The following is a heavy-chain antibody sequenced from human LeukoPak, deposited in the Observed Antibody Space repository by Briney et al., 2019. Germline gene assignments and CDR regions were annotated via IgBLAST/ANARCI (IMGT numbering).Heavy chain of an antibody. CDR2: INHIGRT. CDR3: VRGNWNYGSRS. V-gene: IGHV4-34*01. D-gene: IGHD1-7*01. Sequence: SETLSLTCADYGGSFSGYCWIWIRQPPGKGLEWIGEINHIGRTNYSPSLKSRITMSVDKSKNQFSLKLTSMTAADTAIYYCVRGNWNYGSRSWGQGTLVTVSS. CDR1: GGSFSGYC. J-gene: IGHJ4*02.